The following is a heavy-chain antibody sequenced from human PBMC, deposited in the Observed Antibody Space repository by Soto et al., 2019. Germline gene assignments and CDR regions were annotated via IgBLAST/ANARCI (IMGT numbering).Heavy chain of an antibody. J-gene: IGHJ4*02. CDR3: ARGGVWDY. Sequence: QVQLQESGPGLVKPSETLSLTCTVSGGSISSYYWSWIRQPPGKGLEWIGYIYYSGSTNYNPSPKSLVTISVDTSKNQFSLKLSSVTAADTAVYYCARGGVWDYWGQGTLVTVSS. CDR1: GGSISSYY. D-gene: IGHD1-26*01. V-gene: IGHV4-59*01. CDR2: IYYSGST.